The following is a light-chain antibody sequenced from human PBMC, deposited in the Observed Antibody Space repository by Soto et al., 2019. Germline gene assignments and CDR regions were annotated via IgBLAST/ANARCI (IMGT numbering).Light chain of an antibody. CDR3: QQYNSYYTWT. J-gene: IGKJ1*01. CDR2: GAS. CDR1: QSVSSY. V-gene: IGKV3-15*01. Sequence: EIVLTHSPATLSLSPWEIATLSCRASQSVSSYLAWYQQKPGQAPRLLIYGASTRATGIPARFSGSGSGTEFTLIISSLQSEDFATYYCQQYNSYYTWTFGQGTKVDIK.